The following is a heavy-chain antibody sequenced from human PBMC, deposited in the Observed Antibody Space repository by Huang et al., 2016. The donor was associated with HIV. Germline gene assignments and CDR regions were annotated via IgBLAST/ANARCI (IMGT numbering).Heavy chain of an antibody. J-gene: IGHJ4*02. Sequence: QVQLVQSGSELKKPGASVKVSCKASGYSFMSYVMNWVRQAPGHGLEWMGWINPNTGTPTFAQGFTGRFVFSLDTSVTTAYLQISSLKAEDTAVYYCARSPLLMWFGELMIDYWGQGTLVTVSS. D-gene: IGHD3-10*01. CDR3: ARSPLLMWFGELMIDY. CDR1: GYSFMSYV. CDR2: INPNTGTP. V-gene: IGHV7-4-1*02.